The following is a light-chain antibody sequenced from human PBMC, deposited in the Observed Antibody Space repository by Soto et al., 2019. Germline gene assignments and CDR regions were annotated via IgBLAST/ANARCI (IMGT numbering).Light chain of an antibody. CDR2: GAS. V-gene: IGKV3-20*01. J-gene: IGKJ5*01. CDR1: QSVSSSY. CDR3: QQYGSSPSVT. Sequence: EKVMTQSPATLSVSPGERATLSCRASQSVSSSYLAWYQQKPGQAPRLLIYGASSRATGIPDRFSGSGSGTDFTLTISRLEPEDFAVYYCQQYGSSPSVTFGQGTRLEI.